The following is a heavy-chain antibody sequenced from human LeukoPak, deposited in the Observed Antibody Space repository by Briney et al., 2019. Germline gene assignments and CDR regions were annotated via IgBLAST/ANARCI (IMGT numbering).Heavy chain of an antibody. CDR3: ATMGIAAAGNWFDP. D-gene: IGHD6-13*01. CDR1: GGTFSSYA. J-gene: IGHJ5*02. Sequence: SVKVSCKASGGTFSSYAISWVRQAPGQGLEWMGGIIPIFGTANYAQKFRGRVTITADESTSTAYMELSSLRSEDTAVYYCATMGIAAAGNWFDPWGQGTLVTVSS. CDR2: IIPIFGTA. V-gene: IGHV1-69*13.